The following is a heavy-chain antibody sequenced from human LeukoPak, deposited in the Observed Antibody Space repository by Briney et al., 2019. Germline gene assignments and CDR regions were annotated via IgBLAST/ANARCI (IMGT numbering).Heavy chain of an antibody. CDR2: ISSSSSYT. CDR3: ARDYGYCSSTSCWLTAMVTRSYCYGMDV. J-gene: IGHJ6*02. CDR1: GFTFSDYY. Sequence: GGSLRLSCAASGFTFSDYYVSWIRQAPGKGLEWVSYISSSSSYTNYADSVKGRFTISRDNAKNSLYLQMNSLRAEDTAVYYCARDYGYCSSTSCWLTAMVTRSYCYGMDVWGQGTTVTVSS. V-gene: IGHV3-11*06. D-gene: IGHD2-2*01.